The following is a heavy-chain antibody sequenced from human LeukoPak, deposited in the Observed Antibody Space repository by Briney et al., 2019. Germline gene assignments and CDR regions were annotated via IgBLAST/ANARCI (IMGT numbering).Heavy chain of an antibody. CDR1: GYSFTTYW. CDR2: IYPGTSDI. CDR3: RIAAAGTREDS. Sequence: GESLKISCKDFGYSFTTYWIGWVRQMPGKGLEWMGIIYPGTSDIRYSPSFQGQVTISADKSTDTAYLQWSSLKASDTAMYYCRIAAAGTREDSWGQGTLVTVSS. V-gene: IGHV5-51*01. D-gene: IGHD6-13*01. J-gene: IGHJ4*02.